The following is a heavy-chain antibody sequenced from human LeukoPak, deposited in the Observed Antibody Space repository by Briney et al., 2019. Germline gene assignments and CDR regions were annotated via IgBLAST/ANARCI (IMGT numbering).Heavy chain of an antibody. CDR1: GDSVSSNSAA. Sequence: SQTLSLTCAISGDSVSSNSAAWDWNRQSPSRGIEWLGRTYYRFKWYNDYTVSVKSRITSNPDTSKNQFSLQLNSVTPEDTAVYYCARVGCSAGNCYSIINAFDIWGQGTMVTVSS. D-gene: IGHD2-15*01. V-gene: IGHV6-1*01. J-gene: IGHJ3*02. CDR3: ARVGCSAGNCYSIINAFDI. CDR2: TYYRFKWYN.